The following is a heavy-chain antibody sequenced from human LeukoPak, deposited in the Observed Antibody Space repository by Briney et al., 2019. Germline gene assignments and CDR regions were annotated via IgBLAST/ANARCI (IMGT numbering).Heavy chain of an antibody. CDR2: ISTSAGTI. J-gene: IGHJ4*02. CDR3: ARDAIDSGGFDFDY. Sequence: GESLRLSCAASGFTFSDYYMTWIRQAPGKGLEWISYISTSAGTIYYADSVKGRFTISRDNAKNSLYLQMNSLRAEDTAVYYCARDAIDSGGFDFDYWGQGTLVTVSS. D-gene: IGHD3-22*01. V-gene: IGHV3-11*01. CDR1: GFTFSDYY.